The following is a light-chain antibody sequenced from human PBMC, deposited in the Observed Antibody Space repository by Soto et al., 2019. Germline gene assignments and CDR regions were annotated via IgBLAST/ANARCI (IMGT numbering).Light chain of an antibody. CDR2: GAS. CDR1: QSVSSNY. J-gene: IGKJ1*01. V-gene: IGKV3-20*01. CDR3: QPYDSSPQT. Sequence: EIVLTQSPGTLSLSPGERATLSCRASQSVSSNYLAWYQQKPGQAPRLLIYGASSRATGIPDSFSGSGSGTDFTLTISRLEPEDSAVYSCQPYDSSPQTFGQGTKVEIK.